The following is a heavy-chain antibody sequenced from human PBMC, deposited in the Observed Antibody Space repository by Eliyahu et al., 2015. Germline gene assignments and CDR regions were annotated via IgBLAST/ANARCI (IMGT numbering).Heavy chain of an antibody. CDR2: MNPNSGNT. CDR1: GYTFTXXX. J-gene: IGHJ6*03. Sequence: QVQLVQSGAEVXKPGAXVXVSCKASGYTFTXXXXNWVRQATGQGREWMGWMNPNSGNTXYAQKFQGRVTMTRNTSISTAYMELSSLRSEDTAVYYCARPITYSNYRDYYYYMDVWGKGTTVTVSS. D-gene: IGHD4-11*01. V-gene: IGHV1-8*01. CDR3: ARPITYSNYRDYYYYMDV.